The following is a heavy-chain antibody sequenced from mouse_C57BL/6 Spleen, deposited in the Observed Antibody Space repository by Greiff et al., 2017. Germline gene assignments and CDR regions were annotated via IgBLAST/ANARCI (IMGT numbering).Heavy chain of an antibody. CDR1: GFTFSDYG. J-gene: IGHJ2*01. Sequence: EVKLVESGGGLVKPGGSLKLSCAASGFTFSDYGMHWVRQAPEQGLEWVAYISSGSSTIYYADTLKGRVTISRDNAKNTLFLQMTSLRSEDTAMYYCARGYYYGISYFDYWGQGTTLTVSS. CDR3: ARGYYYGISYFDY. V-gene: IGHV5-17*01. CDR2: ISSGSSTI. D-gene: IGHD1-1*01.